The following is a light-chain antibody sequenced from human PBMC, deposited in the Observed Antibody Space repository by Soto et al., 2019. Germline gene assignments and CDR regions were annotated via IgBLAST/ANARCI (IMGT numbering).Light chain of an antibody. J-gene: IGLJ3*02. Sequence: QSVLTQPPSVSGAPAQRVTISCTGSSSNIGAGYDVHWYQQLPGTAPKLLIYGNSNRPSGVPDRFSGSKSGTSASLAITGLQAEDEADYYCQSYDSSLSVAVFGGGTKLTVL. V-gene: IGLV1-40*01. CDR1: SSNIGAGYD. CDR3: QSYDSSLSVAV. CDR2: GNS.